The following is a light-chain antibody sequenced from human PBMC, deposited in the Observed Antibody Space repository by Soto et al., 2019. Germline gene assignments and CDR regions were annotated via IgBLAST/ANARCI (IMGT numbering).Light chain of an antibody. CDR2: DVS. Sequence: QSVLTQPASVSGSPGQSISISCTGTSSDVGNYNYVSWYQQHPGKAPKPMIHDVSNRPSGVSNRFSGSKSGNTASLTISGLQAEDEADYYCSSYTSSSTYVFGTGTKVPVL. V-gene: IGLV2-14*01. J-gene: IGLJ1*01. CDR3: SSYTSSSTYV. CDR1: SSDVGNYNY.